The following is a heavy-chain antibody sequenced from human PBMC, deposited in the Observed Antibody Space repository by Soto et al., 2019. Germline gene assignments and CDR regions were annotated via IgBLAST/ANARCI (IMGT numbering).Heavy chain of an antibody. CDR3: ARPRTYDYESDGYCGHQFDD. Sequence: QVQLVQSGAEVKKTGSSVKVSCKISGGIFSRHAIDWVRQAPGQGLEWMGGIGPKLGTVIYAQNFQARVTISADALTNTSYMDLSGLTFEYTAVDYCARPRTYDYESDGYCGHQFDDWGQGTLVTVSS. CDR2: IGPKLGTV. J-gene: IGHJ5*02. V-gene: IGHV1-69*01. CDR1: GGIFSRHA. D-gene: IGHD3-22*01.